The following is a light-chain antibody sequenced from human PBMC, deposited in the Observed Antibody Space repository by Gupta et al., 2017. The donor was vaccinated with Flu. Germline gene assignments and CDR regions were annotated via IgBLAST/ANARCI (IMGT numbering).Light chain of an antibody. V-gene: IGLV1-40*01. CDR2: GNS. CDR3: QSDDSSLSGVV. CDR1: SSNIGAGYD. J-gene: IGLJ2*01. Sequence: QSVMTQPPSVSGAPGQRVTISCPGSSSNIGAGYDVPWYQLLPGTAPKPLIYGNSNRPSGVPYRVSGSKSGTSASLAITGLQAEDEADYYGQSDDSSLSGVVVGGGTKLTVL.